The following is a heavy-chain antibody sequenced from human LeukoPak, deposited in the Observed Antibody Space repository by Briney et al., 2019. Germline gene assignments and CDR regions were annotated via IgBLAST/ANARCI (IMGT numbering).Heavy chain of an antibody. CDR1: GFAFSNYW. V-gene: IGHV3-7*01. D-gene: IGHD1-26*01. J-gene: IGHJ4*02. CDR3: ASSSWEEGLGY. Sequence: PGGSLRLSCAASGFAFSNYWMSWVRQAPGKGLEWVANIKQDGSEKYYVDSVKGRFTISRDNAKNSLYLQMNSLRAEDTAVYYCASSSWEEGLGYWGQGTLVTVSS. CDR2: IKQDGSEK.